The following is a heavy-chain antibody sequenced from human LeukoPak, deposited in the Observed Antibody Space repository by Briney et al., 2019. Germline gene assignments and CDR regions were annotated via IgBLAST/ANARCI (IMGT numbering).Heavy chain of an antibody. CDR2: INHSGST. CDR1: GGSFSGYY. CDR3: ARALTLLWFGEPGGGYFDY. D-gene: IGHD3-10*01. V-gene: IGHV4-34*01. Sequence: SATLSLTCAVYGGSFSGYYWSWIRQPPGKGLEWIGEINHSGSTNYNPSLKSRVTISVDTSKNQFSLNLSSVTAADTAVYYCARALTLLWFGEPGGGYFDYWGQGTLVTVSS. J-gene: IGHJ4*02.